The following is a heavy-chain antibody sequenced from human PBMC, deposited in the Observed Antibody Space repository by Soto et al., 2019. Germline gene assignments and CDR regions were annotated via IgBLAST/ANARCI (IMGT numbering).Heavy chain of an antibody. CDR2: IVPMINKV. D-gene: IGHD1-1*01. CDR1: GGTTSSYT. Sequence: QVQLVQPGAEVEKPGSSVKVSCKASGGTTSSYTISWVRQSPGQGLEWMGNIVPMINKVDYAQKIQGRVTITADKSTRTVYMELSSLKSEDTAVYFCALRTGNWNPLADWGHGTLVTVSS. CDR3: ALRTGNWNPLAD. J-gene: IGHJ4*01. V-gene: IGHV1-69*02.